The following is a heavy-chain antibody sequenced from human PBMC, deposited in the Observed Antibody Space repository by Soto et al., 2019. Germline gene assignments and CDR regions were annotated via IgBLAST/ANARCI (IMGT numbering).Heavy chain of an antibody. CDR2: INPSGGST. CDR3: ARGRWRGTMIVVVHQGGWFDP. Sequence: ASVKVSCKASGYTFTSYYMHWVRQAPGQGLEWMGIINPSGGSTSYAQKLQGRATMTRDTSTSKVYMELSSLRSEDTAVYYCARGRWRGTMIVVVHQGGWFDPWGQGTRVTVSS. J-gene: IGHJ5*02. D-gene: IGHD3-22*01. CDR1: GYTFTSYY. V-gene: IGHV1-46*01.